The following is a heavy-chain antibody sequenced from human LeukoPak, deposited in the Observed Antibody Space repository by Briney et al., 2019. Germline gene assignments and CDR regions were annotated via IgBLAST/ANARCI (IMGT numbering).Heavy chain of an antibody. V-gene: IGHV3-7*03. Sequence: PGGSLRLSCAASGFTFTSYWMSWVRQAPGKGLEWVANIKQDGGEKVYVDSVKGRFTISRDNAKKSLFLEMNSLRAEDTAVYYCARGGPRGFDYWGQGTLVTVSS. J-gene: IGHJ4*02. CDR1: GFTFTSYW. CDR2: IKQDGGEK. CDR3: ARGGPRGFDY.